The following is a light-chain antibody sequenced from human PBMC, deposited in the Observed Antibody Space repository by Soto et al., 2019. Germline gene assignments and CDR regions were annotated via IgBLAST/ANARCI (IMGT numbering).Light chain of an antibody. V-gene: IGKV3-20*01. CDR1: QKISNKY. J-gene: IGKJ3*01. CDR2: GAS. Sequence: EIVLTQSPGILSLSPGERATLSCRASQKISNKYLAWYQQKPGQAPRLLIFGASTRATGIPDRFVGRGSGTDFTLTISRLEPEGFAVYYCQLYDLALNFGPGTKVEIK. CDR3: QLYDLALN.